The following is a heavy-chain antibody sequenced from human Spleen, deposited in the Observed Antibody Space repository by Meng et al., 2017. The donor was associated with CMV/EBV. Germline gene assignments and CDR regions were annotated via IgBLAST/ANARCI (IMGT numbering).Heavy chain of an antibody. V-gene: IGHV1-2*04. CDR1: GYPFTSYG. CDR2: INPSSGGT. CDR3: ARGYSAWYVDH. Sequence: QVQLVQSGAEVKKPGASVKGSCKASGYPFTSYGISWVRQAPGQGLEWMGRINPSSGGTKYARNFQGWVTMTRDTSINTAYMELSRLKFDDTAVYYCARGYSAWYVDHWGQGTLVTVSS. J-gene: IGHJ4*02. D-gene: IGHD6-19*01.